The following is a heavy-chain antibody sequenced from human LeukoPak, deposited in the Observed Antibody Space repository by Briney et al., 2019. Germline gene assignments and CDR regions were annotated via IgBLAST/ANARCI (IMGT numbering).Heavy chain of an antibody. CDR1: GFTFSSYS. CDR2: ISSSSSYI. J-gene: IGHJ4*02. Sequence: GGSLRLSCAASGFTFSSYSMNWVRQAPGKGLEWVSSISSSSSYIYYADSVKGRFTISRDNAKNSLYLQMNSLRAEDTAVYYCARDNLLRSPCDYWGQGTLVTVSS. V-gene: IGHV3-21*01. CDR3: ARDNLLRSPCDY.